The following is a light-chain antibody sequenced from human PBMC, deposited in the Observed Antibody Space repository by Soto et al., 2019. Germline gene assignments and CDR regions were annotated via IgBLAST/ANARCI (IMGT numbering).Light chain of an antibody. CDR3: SSYTSSNTLL. CDR2: EVT. CDR1: SSDVGTYNR. Sequence: QSVLTQPPSVSGSPGQSVTISCTGTSSDVGTYNRVFWYQQPPGTAPKLMIYEVTNRPSGVPDRFSGSKSGNTASLTISGLQAEDEADYYCSSYTSSNTLLFGGGTKLTVL. J-gene: IGLJ3*02. V-gene: IGLV2-18*02.